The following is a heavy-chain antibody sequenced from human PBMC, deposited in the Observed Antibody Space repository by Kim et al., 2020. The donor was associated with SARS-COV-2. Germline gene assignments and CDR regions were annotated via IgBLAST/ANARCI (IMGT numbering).Heavy chain of an antibody. CDR3: ARVQYSSSWSY. V-gene: IGHV1-3*01. CDR2: T. D-gene: IGHD6-13*01. Sequence: TKYSQKFQGRVTITRDTSASTAYMELSSLRSEDTAVYYCARVQYSSSWSYWGQGTLVTVSS. J-gene: IGHJ4*02.